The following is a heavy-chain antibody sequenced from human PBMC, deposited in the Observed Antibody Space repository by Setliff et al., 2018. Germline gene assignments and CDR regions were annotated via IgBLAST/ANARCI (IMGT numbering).Heavy chain of an antibody. CDR1: GGSFSNYY. Sequence: PSETLSLTCAVYGGSFSNYYWSWIRQPPGKGLEWIGEINHSGSTNYNPSLESRVTISVDTSKNQFSLRLSSVAAADTSVYYCARVFKVDCAGDGFDCYGARCYYFYMDVWGKGTTVTVSS. CDR2: INHSGST. J-gene: IGHJ6*03. D-gene: IGHD2-21*01. V-gene: IGHV4-34*01. CDR3: ARVFKVDCAGDGFDCYGARCYYFYMDV.